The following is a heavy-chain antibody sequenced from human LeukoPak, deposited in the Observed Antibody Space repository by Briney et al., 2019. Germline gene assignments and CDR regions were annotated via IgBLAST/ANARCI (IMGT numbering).Heavy chain of an antibody. D-gene: IGHD3-9*01. CDR2: IRYDGSNK. J-gene: IGHJ4*02. V-gene: IGHV3-30*02. CDR3: AKDQPYKERDREILTGYYDY. CDR1: EFTFSSYG. Sequence: GGSLRLSCAASEFTFSSYGMHGVRQAPGKGLEWVAFIRYDGSNKYYADSVKGRFTISGENSKNTLFLQMNSLRVEETAIFFCAKDQPYKERDREILTGYYDYWGQGTLVTVSS.